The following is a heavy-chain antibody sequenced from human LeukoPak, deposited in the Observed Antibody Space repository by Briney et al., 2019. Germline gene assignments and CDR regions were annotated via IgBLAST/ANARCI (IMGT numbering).Heavy chain of an antibody. CDR1: GFTFSSYA. J-gene: IGHJ4*02. CDR2: ISGSGGST. V-gene: IGHV3-23*01. CDR3: AKLPRSWYQYYFDY. D-gene: IGHD6-13*01. Sequence: GGSLRLSCAASGFTFSSYAMGWVRQAPGKGLEWVSAISGSGGSTYYADSVKGRFTISRDNSKNTLYLQMNSLRAEDTAVYYCAKLPRSWYQYYFDYWGQGTLVTVSS.